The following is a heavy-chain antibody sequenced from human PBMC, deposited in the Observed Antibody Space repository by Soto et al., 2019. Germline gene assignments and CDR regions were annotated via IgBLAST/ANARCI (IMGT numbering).Heavy chain of an antibody. Sequence: SVKVSCKASGGTFSSYAISWVRQAPGQGLEWMGGIIPIFGTANYAQKFQGRVTITADESTSTAYMELSSLRSEDTAVYYCAREGRVLLMATEGGMDVWGQGTTVTVS. CDR2: IIPIFGTA. V-gene: IGHV1-69*13. CDR3: AREGRVLLMATEGGMDV. J-gene: IGHJ6*02. CDR1: GGTFSSYA. D-gene: IGHD2-8*01.